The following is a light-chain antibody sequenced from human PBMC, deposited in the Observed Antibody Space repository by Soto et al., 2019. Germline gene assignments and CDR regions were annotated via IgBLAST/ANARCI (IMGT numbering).Light chain of an antibody. V-gene: IGKV1-17*01. CDR1: QGIGSA. Sequence: DIQMTQSPSSLSASVGDRVTITCRASQGIGSALGWYQQKPRKAPKRLIYAASSLQSGVPSRFSGSGSGTEFTLTISSLQHEDFATYYCLQHNSYPPTFGGGTKVEIK. J-gene: IGKJ4*01. CDR2: AAS. CDR3: LQHNSYPPT.